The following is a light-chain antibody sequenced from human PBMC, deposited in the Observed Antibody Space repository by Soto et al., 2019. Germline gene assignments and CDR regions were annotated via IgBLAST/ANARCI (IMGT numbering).Light chain of an antibody. V-gene: IGKV1-5*01. CDR3: QQYKNYSPST. CDR2: DAS. CDR1: QNIGNL. Sequence: DIEMTQSPSTLSASVGDRVTVTCRASQNIGNLLAWYQQKPGKAPNLLISDASNLEIGVPSRFSGSCSETEFTLTSTSLQTEDFATYYCQQYKNYSPSTFGQGTKLDI. J-gene: IGKJ2*01.